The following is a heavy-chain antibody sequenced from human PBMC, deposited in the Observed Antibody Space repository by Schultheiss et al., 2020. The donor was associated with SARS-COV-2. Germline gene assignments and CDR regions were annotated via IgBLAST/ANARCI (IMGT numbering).Heavy chain of an antibody. D-gene: IGHD5-18*01. J-gene: IGHJ4*02. V-gene: IGHV3-33*01. Sequence: GGSLRLSCAASGFTFSSYGMHWVRQAPGKGLEWVAVIWYDGSNKYYADSVKGRFTISRDNAKNSLYLQMNSLRAEDTAVYYCAREVDTAMDTDYWGQGTLVTVSS. CDR3: AREVDTAMDTDY. CDR2: IWYDGSNK. CDR1: GFTFSSYG.